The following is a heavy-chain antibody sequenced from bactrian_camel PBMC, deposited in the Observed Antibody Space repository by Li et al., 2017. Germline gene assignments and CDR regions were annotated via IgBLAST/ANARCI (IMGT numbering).Heavy chain of an antibody. Sequence: VQLVESGGGLVQPGGSLRLSCVASGFTLSSSWMYWVSQAPGKGLEWIASIHRNGVSTFYADSVKGRFTISRDNAKNTMYLQMNSLKSDDTALYYCATDLGGSWYWYKYWGQGTQVTVS. CDR3: ATDLGGSWYWYKY. V-gene: IGHV3S1*01. J-gene: IGHJ4*01. CDR1: GFTLSSSW. D-gene: IGHD6*01. CDR2: IHRNGVST.